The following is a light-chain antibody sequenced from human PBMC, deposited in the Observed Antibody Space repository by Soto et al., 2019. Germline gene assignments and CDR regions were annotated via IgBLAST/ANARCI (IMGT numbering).Light chain of an antibody. CDR2: LNSDGSH. J-gene: IGLJ2*01. Sequence: QPVLTQSPSASASLGASVKLTCTLSSGHSSYAIAWHQQQPEKGPRYLMKLNSDGSHTKGDGIPDRFSGSTSGAERYLTISSLQSEDEADYYCQTWGTGIVDFGGGTKLTVL. CDR3: QTWGTGIVD. V-gene: IGLV4-69*01. CDR1: SGHSSYA.